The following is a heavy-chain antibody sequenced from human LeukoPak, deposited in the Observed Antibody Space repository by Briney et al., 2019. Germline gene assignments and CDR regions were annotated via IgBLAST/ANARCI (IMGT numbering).Heavy chain of an antibody. V-gene: IGHV3-7*01. CDR3: AREVAIFGVVIFDY. CDR1: GFTFSSYW. D-gene: IGHD3-3*01. Sequence: GSLTLACAASGFTFSSYWMSWVRQAPGKWLEWVSNTKQDGREKYYLDSGKGRFTISRDNAKTSLYLQMNSMRAEDTAVYYCAREVAIFGVVIFDYWGEGTLVTVSS. CDR2: TKQDGREK. J-gene: IGHJ4*02.